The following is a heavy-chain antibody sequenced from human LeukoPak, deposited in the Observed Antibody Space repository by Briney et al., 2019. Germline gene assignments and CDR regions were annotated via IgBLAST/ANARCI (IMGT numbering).Heavy chain of an antibody. D-gene: IGHD6-6*01. J-gene: IGHJ4*02. CDR2: ISWNSGTI. CDR1: GFTFDDYA. Sequence: QTGGSLRLSCAASGFTFDDYATHWVRQAPGKGLEWVSGISWNSGTIGYADSVKGRFTISRDNAKNSLYLQMNSLRAEDTALYYCAKDRYSSSSGVDYWGQGTLVTVSS. CDR3: AKDRYSSSSGVDY. V-gene: IGHV3-9*01.